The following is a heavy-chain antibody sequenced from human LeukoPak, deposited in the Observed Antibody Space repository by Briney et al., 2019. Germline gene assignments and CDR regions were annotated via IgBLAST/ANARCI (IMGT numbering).Heavy chain of an antibody. Sequence: ASVKVSCKASGYTFTSYDINWVRQATGQGLEWMGWMNPNSGNTGYAQKFQGRVTMTRNTSISTAYTELSSLRSEDTAVYYCARGGFRGYGFSRKYYFDYWGQGTLVTVSS. D-gene: IGHD6-25*01. CDR2: MNPNSGNT. J-gene: IGHJ4*02. CDR3: ARGGFRGYGFSRKYYFDY. CDR1: GYTFTSYD. V-gene: IGHV1-8*01.